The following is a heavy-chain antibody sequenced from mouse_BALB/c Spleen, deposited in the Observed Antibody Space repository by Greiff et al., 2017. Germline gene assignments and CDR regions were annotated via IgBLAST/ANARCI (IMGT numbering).Heavy chain of an antibody. V-gene: IGHV1-62-2*01. CDR2: FYPGSGSI. J-gene: IGHJ3*01. Sequence: VKLMESGAELVKPGASVKLSCKASGYTFTEYIIHWVKQRSGQGLEWIGWFYPGSGSIKYNENFKDKATLTADKSSSTVYMELSRLTSEDSAVYFCARHEDPDYYGSSQFAYWGQGTLVTVSA. D-gene: IGHD1-1*01. CDR3: ARHEDPDYYGSSQFAY. CDR1: GYTFTEYI.